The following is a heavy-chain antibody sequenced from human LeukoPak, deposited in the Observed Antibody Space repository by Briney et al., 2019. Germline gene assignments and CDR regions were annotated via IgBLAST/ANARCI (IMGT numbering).Heavy chain of an antibody. CDR1: VYTFTIYG. Sequence: EASVTLSFTASVYTFTIYGISWVRQAPGQGREGMGWISAYNGNTNYAQKLQGRVTITTDTSTSTAYMELRSLRSDHTAVYYCARSHRDVLEWLLQYYYYGMDVWGQGTTVTVSS. V-gene: IGHV1-18*01. J-gene: IGHJ6*02. CDR2: ISAYNGNT. D-gene: IGHD3-3*01. CDR3: ARSHRDVLEWLLQYYYYGMDV.